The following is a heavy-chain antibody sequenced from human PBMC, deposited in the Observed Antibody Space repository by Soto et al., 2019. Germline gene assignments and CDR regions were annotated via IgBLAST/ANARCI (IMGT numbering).Heavy chain of an antibody. CDR2: IYYSGST. CDR3: ARVGDVLYDY. CDR1: GGSISSYY. V-gene: IGHV4-59*08. Sequence: SETLSLTCTVSGGSISSYYWSWIRQPPGKGLEWIGYIYYSGSTYYNPSLKSRVTISVDTSKNQFSLKLSSVTAADTAVYYCARVGDVLYDYWGQGTLVTVSS. J-gene: IGHJ4*02. D-gene: IGHD2-15*01.